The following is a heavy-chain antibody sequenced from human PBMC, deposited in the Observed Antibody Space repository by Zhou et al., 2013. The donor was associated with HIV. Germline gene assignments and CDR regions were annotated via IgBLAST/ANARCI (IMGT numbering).Heavy chain of an antibody. D-gene: IGHD6-19*01. CDR1: GYTFTSYA. CDR3: TRTAHTSAYHY. V-gene: IGHV1-18*01. J-gene: IGHJ4*02. Sequence: QPHLVQSGPEVKKPGASVKVSCKASGYTFTSYAISWVRQAPGQGLEWMGWIRPYNGNTKYAQKIQGRVIIKTDETTHTVQMELSDARSDDTAVYYCTRTAHTSAYHYWGQGALVTVS. CDR2: IRPYNGNT.